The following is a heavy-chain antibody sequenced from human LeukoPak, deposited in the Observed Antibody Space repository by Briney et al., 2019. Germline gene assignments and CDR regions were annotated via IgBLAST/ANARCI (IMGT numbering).Heavy chain of an antibody. CDR1: GGSFSGYY. CDR2: INHSGST. CDR3: ASWKRITIFGVARSGVLDY. J-gene: IGHJ4*02. Sequence: SETLSLTCAVYGGSFSGYYWSWIRQPPGEGLEWIGEINHSGSTNYNPSLKSRVTISVDTSKNQFSLKLSSVTAADTAVYYCASWKRITIFGVARSGVLDYWGQGTLVTVSS. V-gene: IGHV4-34*01. D-gene: IGHD3-3*01.